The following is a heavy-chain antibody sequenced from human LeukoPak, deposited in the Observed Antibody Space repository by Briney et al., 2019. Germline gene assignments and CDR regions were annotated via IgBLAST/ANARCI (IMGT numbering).Heavy chain of an antibody. Sequence: GGSLRLSCEASGFTFSSHSMNWVRQAPGRGLEWVSYITSSSSPIYYADSVKGRFTISRDNAKNSLYLQMNSLRAEDTAVYYCARDLVGTSGANWGQGTLVTVSS. D-gene: IGHD1-26*01. V-gene: IGHV3-48*01. J-gene: IGHJ4*02. CDR3: ARDLVGTSGAN. CDR2: ITSSSSPI. CDR1: GFTFSSHS.